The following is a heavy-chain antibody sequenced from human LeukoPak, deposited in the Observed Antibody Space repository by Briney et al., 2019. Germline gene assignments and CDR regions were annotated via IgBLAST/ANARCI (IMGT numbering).Heavy chain of an antibody. J-gene: IGHJ6*02. V-gene: IGHV4-61*01. CDR1: GDSVSGISFH. Sequence: SETLSLTCTVSGDSVSGISFHWSWIRQPPGKGLQYIGYIQYSGSTNYNPSLKSRVTISLDTSKSEFSLKMSSVTAADTAVYYCARVPVYYGMDVWGQGTTVIVSS. CDR2: IQYSGST. CDR3: ARVPVYYGMDV.